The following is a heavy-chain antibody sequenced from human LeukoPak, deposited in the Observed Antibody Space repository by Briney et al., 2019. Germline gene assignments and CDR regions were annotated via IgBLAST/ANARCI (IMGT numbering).Heavy chain of an antibody. V-gene: IGHV4-4*07. J-gene: IGHJ4*02. CDR3: ARERLWWKPEIYFDY. CDR1: GGSFSGYY. Sequence: SETLSLTCAVYGGSFSGYYWSWIRQPPGKGLEWIGRIYTSGSTNYNPSLKSRVTMSVDTSKNQFSLKLSSVTAADTAVYYCARERLWWKPEIYFDYWGQGTLVTVSS. D-gene: IGHD2-21*01. CDR2: IYTSGST.